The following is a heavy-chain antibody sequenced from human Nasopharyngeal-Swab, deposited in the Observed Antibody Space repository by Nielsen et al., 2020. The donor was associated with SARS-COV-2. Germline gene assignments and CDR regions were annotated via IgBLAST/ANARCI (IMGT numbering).Heavy chain of an antibody. J-gene: IGHJ6*02. V-gene: IGHV1-2*06. Sequence: WVRQAPGQGLEWRGRINPNSGGTNYAQKFQGRVTMTRDTSISTAYMELSRLRSDDTAVYYCARVGPSGYYYGMDVWGQGTTVTVSS. CDR2: INPNSGGT. CDR3: ARVGPSGYYYGMDV. D-gene: IGHD6-25*01.